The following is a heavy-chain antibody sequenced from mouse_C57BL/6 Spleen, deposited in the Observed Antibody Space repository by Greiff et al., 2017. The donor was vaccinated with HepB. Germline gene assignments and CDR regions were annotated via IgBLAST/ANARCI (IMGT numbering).Heavy chain of an antibody. D-gene: IGHD2-4*01. CDR3: ARIYYDYLYWYFDV. J-gene: IGHJ1*03. Sequence: QVTLKECGPGILQPSQTLSLTCSFSGFSLSTFGMGVGWIRQPSGKGLEWLAHIWWDDDKYYNPALKSRLTISKDTSKNQVFLKIANVDTADTATYYCARIYYDYLYWYFDVWGTGTTVTVSS. CDR1: GFSLSTFGMG. CDR2: IWWDDDK. V-gene: IGHV8-8*01.